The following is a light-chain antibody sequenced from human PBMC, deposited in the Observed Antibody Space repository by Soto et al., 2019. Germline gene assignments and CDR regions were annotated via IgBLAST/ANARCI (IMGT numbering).Light chain of an antibody. Sequence: EIVLTQSPATLSLSPGERATLSCRASQSVSHYLAWYQQRPGQAPRLLIYDASSRAPGIPARFSGSGSGTDFTLPISSLEPEDFAVYYCQQCNNWPPITFGQGTRLEIK. CDR1: QSVSHY. CDR2: DAS. CDR3: QQCNNWPPIT. V-gene: IGKV3-11*01. J-gene: IGKJ5*01.